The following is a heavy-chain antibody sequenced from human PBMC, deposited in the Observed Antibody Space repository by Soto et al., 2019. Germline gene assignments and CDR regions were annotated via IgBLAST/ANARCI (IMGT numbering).Heavy chain of an antibody. Sequence: QVQLMQSGAEVMKPGASVKVSCKASGYTFNTYYIHWVRQAPGQGLEWVGIINPYDGTRTYAQNFQGRVTLTRDTSTTTVYMELGSLRSEDTDVYYCARAAAGAAVRYYFDHWGQGTLVPVSS. D-gene: IGHD6-13*01. J-gene: IGHJ4*02. CDR3: ARAAAGAAVRYYFDH. CDR1: GYTFNTYY. CDR2: INPYDGTR. V-gene: IGHV1-46*02.